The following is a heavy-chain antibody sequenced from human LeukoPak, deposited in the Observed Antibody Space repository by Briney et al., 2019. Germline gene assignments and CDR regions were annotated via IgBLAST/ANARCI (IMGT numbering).Heavy chain of an antibody. CDR1: GFTFSSYA. D-gene: IGHD3-10*01. CDR2: ISGSGGST. CDR3: AKGSVTMVRGVIKLYYYYGMDV. Sequence: PGGSLRLSCAASGFTFSSYAMSWVRQAPGKGLEWVSAISGSGGSTYYADSVKGRFTFSRDNSKTTLYLQMNSLRAEDTAVYYCAKGSVTMVRGVIKLYYYYGMDVWSKGTTVTVYS. V-gene: IGHV3-23*01. J-gene: IGHJ6*04.